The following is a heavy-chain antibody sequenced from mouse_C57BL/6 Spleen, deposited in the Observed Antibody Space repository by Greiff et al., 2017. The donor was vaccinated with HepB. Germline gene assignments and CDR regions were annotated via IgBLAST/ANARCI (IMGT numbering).Heavy chain of an antibody. Sequence: EVKLVESEGGLVQPGSSMKLSCTASGFTFSDYYMAWVRQVPEKGLEWVANINYDGSSTYYLDSLKSRFFISRDNAKNILYLQMSSLKSEDTATYYCARDDGYYAWFAYWGQGTLVTVSA. V-gene: IGHV5-16*01. CDR3: ARDDGYYAWFAY. D-gene: IGHD2-3*01. CDR2: INYDGSST. J-gene: IGHJ3*01. CDR1: GFTFSDYY.